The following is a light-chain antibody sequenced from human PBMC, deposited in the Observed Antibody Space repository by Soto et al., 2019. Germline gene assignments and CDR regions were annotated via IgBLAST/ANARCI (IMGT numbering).Light chain of an antibody. CDR3: QQYNNWPPMT. Sequence: EIVMTQSPATLSVSPGERATLSCRASQSISSNLAWYQQKPGQAPRIFXYGASGRATGIPDRFSGSGSGTDFTLTISRLEPEDFAVYYCQQYNNWPPMTFGGGTKVDIK. CDR2: GAS. CDR1: QSISSN. V-gene: IGKV3D-15*01. J-gene: IGKJ4*01.